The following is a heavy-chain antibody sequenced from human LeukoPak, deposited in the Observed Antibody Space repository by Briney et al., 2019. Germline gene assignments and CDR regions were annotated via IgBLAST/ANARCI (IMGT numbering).Heavy chain of an antibody. Sequence: ASVKVSCKASGGTFSSYAISWVRQAPGQGLEWMGRIIPILGIANYAQKFQGRVTITADKSTSTAYMELSSLRSEDTAVYYCSREAIVVLVAGYWFDPWGQGTLVTVSS. CDR1: GGTFSSYA. CDR2: IIPILGIA. CDR3: SREAIVVLVAGYWFDP. D-gene: IGHD2-15*01. J-gene: IGHJ5*02. V-gene: IGHV1-69*04.